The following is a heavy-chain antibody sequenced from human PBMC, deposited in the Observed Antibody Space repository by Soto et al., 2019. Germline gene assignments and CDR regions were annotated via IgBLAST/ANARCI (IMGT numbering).Heavy chain of an antibody. D-gene: IGHD3-22*01. Sequence: QVQLQESGPGLVKPSETLSLTCTVSDSPISNYYWGWFRQPPGLGLGWVGYIYYTGTTTYNPSPRSRVAISLDASKSQFALNLRSVAAADTAVYYCARLGGYYQAFNIWGPGALVTVSS. CDR2: IYYTGTT. CDR1: DSPISNYY. J-gene: IGHJ4*01. CDR3: ARLGGYYQAFNI. V-gene: IGHV4-59*08.